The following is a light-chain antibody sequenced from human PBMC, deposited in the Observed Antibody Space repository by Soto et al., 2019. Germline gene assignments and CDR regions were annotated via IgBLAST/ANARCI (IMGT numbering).Light chain of an antibody. Sequence: IHLTQSPSSLSASVGDRVTITCRASQGIRTYLAWYQQKPGKAPKLLIYSASTLQSGVPSRFSGSGSGTEFSLTISSLQPDDFATYYCQQYYSYWTFGQGTKVDI. CDR1: QGIRTY. V-gene: IGKV1-9*01. J-gene: IGKJ1*01. CDR2: SAS. CDR3: QQYYSYWT.